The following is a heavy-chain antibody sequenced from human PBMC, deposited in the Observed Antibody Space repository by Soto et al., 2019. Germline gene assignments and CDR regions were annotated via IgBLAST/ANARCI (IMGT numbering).Heavy chain of an antibody. Sequence: EVQLLESGGGVVQPGGSLRLSCAASGFTFSSYAMSWVRQAPGKGLEWVSAISGSGGSTYYADSVKGRFTISRDNSKSTLYRQMNSLGAEDTAIYYCAKGAYGSGSYYRIWFDPWGQGTLVTVSS. J-gene: IGHJ5*02. CDR3: AKGAYGSGSYYRIWFDP. CDR1: GFTFSSYA. D-gene: IGHD3-10*01. V-gene: IGHV3-23*01. CDR2: ISGSGGST.